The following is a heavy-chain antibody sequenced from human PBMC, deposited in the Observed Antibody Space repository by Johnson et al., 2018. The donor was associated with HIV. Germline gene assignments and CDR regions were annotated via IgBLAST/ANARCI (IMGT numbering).Heavy chain of an antibody. CDR3: VKGVITMIVVATDAFDI. CDR1: GFTFSSYA. V-gene: IGHV3-23*04. CDR2: ISGSGGST. Sequence: VQLVESGGGVVQPGRSQRLSCAASGFTFSSYAMHWVRQAPGKGLEWVSAISGSGGSTYYADSVKGRFTISRDNSKNTLYLQMNSLRAEDTAVYYCVKGVITMIVVATDAFDIWGQGTMVTVSS. D-gene: IGHD3-22*01. J-gene: IGHJ3*02.